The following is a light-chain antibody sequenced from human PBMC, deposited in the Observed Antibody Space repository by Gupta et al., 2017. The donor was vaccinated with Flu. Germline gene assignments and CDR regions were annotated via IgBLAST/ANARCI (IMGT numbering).Light chain of an antibody. Sequence: DIQMTQSPSSLSASVGDTVTITCRASQGISNHLAWLRQKPGKAPESLIYAASNLQSGVPSKFSGSGSGTDFTLIISSLQPEDFATYYCQQYNSYPRTFGQGTKLEIK. V-gene: IGKV1-16*02. CDR1: QGISNH. CDR3: QQYNSYPRT. J-gene: IGKJ2*01. CDR2: AAS.